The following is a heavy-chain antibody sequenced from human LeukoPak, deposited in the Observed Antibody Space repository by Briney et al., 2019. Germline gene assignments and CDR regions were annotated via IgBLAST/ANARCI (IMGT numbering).Heavy chain of an antibody. CDR2: INTAGGT. Sequence: GGSLRLSCAASGFTFSSYDMLWVRQATGEGLEWVSAINTAGGTYYPGSVQGRFTVSRENAKSSFYLQMDSLRAGDTAVYFCTRAPPGTGWLIDYWGQGTLVTVSS. CDR1: GFTFSSYD. V-gene: IGHV3-13*04. J-gene: IGHJ4*02. D-gene: IGHD6-19*01. CDR3: TRAPPGTGWLIDY.